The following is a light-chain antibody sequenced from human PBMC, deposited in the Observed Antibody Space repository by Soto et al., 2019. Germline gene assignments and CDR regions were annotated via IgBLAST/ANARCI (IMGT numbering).Light chain of an antibody. CDR2: RTS. V-gene: IGKV3-20*01. CDR1: QSVGRDY. J-gene: IGKJ2*01. CDR3: QQYGSSSYT. Sequence: IVLTQSPGTLSLSPGERATLACRASQSVGRDYLAWYQQKPGQAPRLLLYRTSTRATGIPDRFSGSGSGTDFTLTISSLEPEDFAVYYCQQYGSSSYTFGQGTKLDIK.